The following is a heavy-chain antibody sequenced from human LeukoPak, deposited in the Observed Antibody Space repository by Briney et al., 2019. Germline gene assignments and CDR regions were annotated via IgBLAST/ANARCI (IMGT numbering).Heavy chain of an antibody. Sequence: ALRLSCAASGFTFSSYWMSWVRQAPGEGLEWVALISYDGTNKYYADSVKGRFTVSRDNSKNTLFLQMNSLRSEDAAVYYCARAPNGVYCTSSSCHLDYWGQGTLVTVSS. CDR1: GFTFSSYW. J-gene: IGHJ4*02. CDR3: ARAPNGVYCTSSSCHLDY. D-gene: IGHD2-2*01. V-gene: IGHV3-30-3*01. CDR2: ISYDGTNK.